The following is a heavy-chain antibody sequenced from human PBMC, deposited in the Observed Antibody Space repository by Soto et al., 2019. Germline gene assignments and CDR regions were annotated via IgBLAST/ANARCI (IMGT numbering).Heavy chain of an antibody. J-gene: IGHJ6*03. D-gene: IGHD6-13*01. CDR1: GGSISSYY. CDR3: ARSSSWYDYYYYMDV. CDR2: IYYSGST. Sequence: PSETLSLTCTVSGGSISSYYWSWIRQPPGKGLEWIGYIYYSGSTNYNPSLKSRVTISVDTSKNQFSLKLSSVTAADTAVYYCARSSSWYDYYYYMDVWGKGTTVTVS. V-gene: IGHV4-59*01.